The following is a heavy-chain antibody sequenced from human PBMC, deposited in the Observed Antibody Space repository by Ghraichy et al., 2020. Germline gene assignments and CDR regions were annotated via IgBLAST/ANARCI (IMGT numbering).Heavy chain of an antibody. J-gene: IGHJ4*02. D-gene: IGHD2-15*01. Sequence: SETLSLTCTVSGGSISSGGYYWSWIRQHPGKGLEWIGYIYYSGSTYYNPSLKSRVTISVDTSKNQFSLKLSSVTAADTAVYYCARLYCSGGSCPIDYWGQGTLVTVSS. V-gene: IGHV4-31*03. CDR3: ARLYCSGGSCPIDY. CDR1: GGSISSGGYY. CDR2: IYYSGST.